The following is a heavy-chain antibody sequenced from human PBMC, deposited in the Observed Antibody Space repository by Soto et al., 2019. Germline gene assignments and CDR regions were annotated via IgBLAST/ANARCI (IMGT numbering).Heavy chain of an antibody. Sequence: PGGSLRLACAASGFTFSSYAMSWVRQAPGKGLEWVSAISGSGGSTYYADSGKGRFTISRDNSKNTLYLQMNSLRAEDTAVYYCAKGVTPKSDIVVVVAATRVYYMDVWGKGTTVTVSS. CDR1: GFTFSSYA. J-gene: IGHJ6*03. CDR3: AKGVTPKSDIVVVVAATRVYYMDV. V-gene: IGHV3-23*01. D-gene: IGHD2-15*01. CDR2: ISGSGGST.